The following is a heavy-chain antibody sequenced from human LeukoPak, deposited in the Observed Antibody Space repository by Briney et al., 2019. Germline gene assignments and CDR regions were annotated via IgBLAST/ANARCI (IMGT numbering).Heavy chain of an antibody. CDR2: ISSSSSYI. CDR3: ARDITVAGTVDY. CDR1: GFTFSSYS. D-gene: IGHD6-19*01. Sequence: KPGGSLRLSCAASGFTFSSYSMNWVRQAPGKGLEWVSSISSSSSYIYYTDSVKGRFTISRDNAKNSLYLQMNSLRAEDTAVYYRARDITVAGTVDYWGQGTLVTVSS. V-gene: IGHV3-21*01. J-gene: IGHJ4*02.